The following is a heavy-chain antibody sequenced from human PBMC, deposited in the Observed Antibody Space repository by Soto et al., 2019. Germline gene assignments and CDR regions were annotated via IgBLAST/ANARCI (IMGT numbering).Heavy chain of an antibody. V-gene: IGHV1-8*01. CDR3: ARARRIPVAGTSAYYYYMDV. J-gene: IGHJ6*03. Sequence: ASVKVSCKASGYTFTSYDINWVRQATGQGLEWMGWMNPNSGNTGYAQKFQGRVTMTRNTSMSTAYMELSSLRSEDTAVYYCARARRIPVAGTSAYYYYMDVWGTGTTVTVSS. CDR2: MNPNSGNT. D-gene: IGHD6-19*01. CDR1: GYTFTSYD.